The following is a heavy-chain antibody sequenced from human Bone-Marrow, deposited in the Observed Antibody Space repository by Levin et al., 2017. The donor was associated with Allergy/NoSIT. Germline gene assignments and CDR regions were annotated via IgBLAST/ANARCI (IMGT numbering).Heavy chain of an antibody. CDR3: VRDYNTETSYGMDV. Sequence: VASVKVSCAASGFSVSRHYMAWVRQAPGKGLEWVSVIYSSGSAYYADSVKGRFTISRDNSKNTLYLQLNSLGAEDTAVYYCVRDYNTETSYGMDVWGHGTTVTVSS. CDR1: GFSVSRHY. CDR2: IYSSGSA. D-gene: IGHD4-17*01. V-gene: IGHV3-66*01. J-gene: IGHJ6*02.